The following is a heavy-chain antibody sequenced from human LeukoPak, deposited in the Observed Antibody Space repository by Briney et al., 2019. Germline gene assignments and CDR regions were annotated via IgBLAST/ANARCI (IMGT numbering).Heavy chain of an antibody. CDR1: GASFTTYY. CDR3: ARHRWELNAFDI. J-gene: IGHJ3*02. Sequence: SETLSLTCTVSGASFTTYYWSWIRQPPGKGLEWIGYIYYSGRTNYNPSLKSRVTMSVDTSKNQFSLILSSVTAADTAVYYCARHRWELNAFDIWGQGTMVTVSS. V-gene: IGHV4-59*08. CDR2: IYYSGRT. D-gene: IGHD1-26*01.